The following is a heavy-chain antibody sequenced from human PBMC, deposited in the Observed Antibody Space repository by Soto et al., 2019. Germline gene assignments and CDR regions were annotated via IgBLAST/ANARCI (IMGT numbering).Heavy chain of an antibody. D-gene: IGHD2-15*01. CDR3: ARIVVVAATGHYYYYYGMDV. CDR1: GGSVSSGSYY. Sequence: SETLSLTCTVSGGSVSSGSYYWSWIRQPPGKGLEWIGYIYYSGSTNYNPSLKSRVTISVDTSKNQFSLKLSSVTAADTAVYYCARIVVVAATGHYYYYYGMDVWGQGTTVTVSS. V-gene: IGHV4-61*01. CDR2: IYYSGST. J-gene: IGHJ6*02.